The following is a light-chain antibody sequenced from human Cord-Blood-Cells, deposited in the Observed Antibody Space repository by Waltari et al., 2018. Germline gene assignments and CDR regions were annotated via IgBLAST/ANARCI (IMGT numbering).Light chain of an antibody. CDR2: DAS. CDR1: QSVSSY. J-gene: IGKJ4*01. Sequence: IVFTQSPATLSLSTEERATLSCRASQSVSSYLAWYQQKPGQAPRLLIYDASNRATGIPARFSGSGSGTDFTLTISSLEPEDFAVYYCQQRSNWLTFGGGTKVEIK. CDR3: QQRSNWLT. V-gene: IGKV3-11*01.